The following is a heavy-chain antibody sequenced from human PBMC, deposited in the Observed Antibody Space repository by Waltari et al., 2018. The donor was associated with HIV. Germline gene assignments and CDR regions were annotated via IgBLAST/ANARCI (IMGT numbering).Heavy chain of an antibody. Sequence: QLQLQQSGPGLVQPSETLSLTCTVSGGSISSSSYYWGWVRQPPGKGLEWIGSIDYSENTYYNPSLKRRVTISVDTANNQFSLKLTSVTAADTAVYYCARHITWCGEGGSDPWGQGTLVTVSS. CDR1: GGSISSSSYY. CDR2: IDYSENT. J-gene: IGHJ5*02. V-gene: IGHV4-39*01. D-gene: IGHD3-10*01. CDR3: ARHITWCGEGGSDP.